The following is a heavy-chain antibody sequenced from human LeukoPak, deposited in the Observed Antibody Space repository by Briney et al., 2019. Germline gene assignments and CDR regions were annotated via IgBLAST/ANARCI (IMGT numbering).Heavy chain of an antibody. CDR1: GYIFTSYG. V-gene: IGHV1-18*01. Sequence: ASVKVSCKASGYIFTSYGITWVRQAPGQGLEWMGWITTHNGNTNYAQKVQGRVTMTTDTSTATVYMELRSLRSDDTAMYYCARGFLYYYGLGSYYNSGGNALDVWGQGTTVTVSS. D-gene: IGHD3-10*01. CDR3: ARGFLYYYGLGSYYNSGGNALDV. J-gene: IGHJ6*02. CDR2: ITTHNGNT.